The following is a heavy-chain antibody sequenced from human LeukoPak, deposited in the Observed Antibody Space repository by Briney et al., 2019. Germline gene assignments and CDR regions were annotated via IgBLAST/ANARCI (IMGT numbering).Heavy chain of an antibody. Sequence: PSETLSLTCTVSGGSISSYYWSWIRQPPAKGLEWIGYIYYSGSTNYNPSLKSRVTISVDTSKNQFSLKLSSVTAADTAVYYCARVREYYDSSGYYFYYFDYWGQGTLVTVSS. D-gene: IGHD3-22*01. CDR2: IYYSGST. CDR1: GGSISSYY. CDR3: ARVREYYDSSGYYFYYFDY. V-gene: IGHV4-59*01. J-gene: IGHJ4*02.